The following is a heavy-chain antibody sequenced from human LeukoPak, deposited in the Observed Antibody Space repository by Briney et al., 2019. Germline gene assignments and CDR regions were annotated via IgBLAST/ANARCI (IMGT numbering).Heavy chain of an antibody. CDR1: GYTFTSYY. CDR2: INPSGGST. D-gene: IGHD1-1*01. CDR3: ASAWSGGTGAFDI. J-gene: IGHJ3*02. V-gene: IGHV1-46*01. Sequence: GASVKVSCKASGYTFTSYYMHWVRQAPGQGLEWMGIINPSGGSTSYAQKFQGRVTMTRDMSTSTVYMELSSLRSEDTAVYYCASAWSGGTGAFDIWGQGTMVTVSS.